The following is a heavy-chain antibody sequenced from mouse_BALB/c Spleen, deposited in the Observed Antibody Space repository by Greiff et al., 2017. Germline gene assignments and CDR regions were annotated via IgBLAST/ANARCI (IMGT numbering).Heavy chain of an antibody. CDR1: GYTFTRYY. Sequence: VQLQQSGPELVKPGASVKMSCKASGYTFTRYYIHWVKQRPGQGLEWIGWIYPGDGSTKYNEKFKGKTTLTADKSSSTAYMLLSSLTSEDSAIYFCARGLTGRDYYAMDYWGQGTSVTVSS. CDR3: ARGLTGRDYYAMDY. D-gene: IGHD4-1*01. J-gene: IGHJ4*01. CDR2: IYPGDGST. V-gene: IGHV1S56*01.